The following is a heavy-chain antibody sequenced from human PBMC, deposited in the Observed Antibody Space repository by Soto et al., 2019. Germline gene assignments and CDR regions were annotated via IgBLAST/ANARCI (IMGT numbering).Heavy chain of an antibody. CDR1: GFTFDDYA. D-gene: IGHD3-9*01. J-gene: IGHJ5*02. Sequence: GGSLRLSCAASGFTFDDYAMHWVRQAPGKGLEWVSGISWNSGSIGYADSVKGRFTISRDNAKNSLYLQMNSLRAEDTALYYCAKSSILFDWDLNWFDPWGQGTLVTVSS. CDR2: ISWNSGSI. CDR3: AKSSILFDWDLNWFDP. V-gene: IGHV3-9*01.